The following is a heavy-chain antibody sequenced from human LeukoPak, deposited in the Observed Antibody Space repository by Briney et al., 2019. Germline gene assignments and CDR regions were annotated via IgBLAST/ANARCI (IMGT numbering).Heavy chain of an antibody. CDR2: MNPNTGNT. V-gene: IGHV1-8*01. J-gene: IGHJ5*02. CDR3: ARAPGYCSSTTCDKRFDP. D-gene: IGHD2-2*02. Sequence: ASVKVSCKASGYTFTTSDINWVRQATGQGLEWMGWMNPNTGNTGYAQRFQGRVTMTRDTSISTAYMELSSLRSVDTAVYYCARAPGYCSSTTCDKRFDPWGQGTLVTVSS. CDR1: GYTFTTSD.